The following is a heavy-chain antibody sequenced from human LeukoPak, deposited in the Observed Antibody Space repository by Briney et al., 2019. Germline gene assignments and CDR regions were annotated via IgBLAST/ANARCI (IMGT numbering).Heavy chain of an antibody. CDR2: IIPIFGTA. J-gene: IGHJ6*03. CDR3: AWGGYHYYYYMDV. D-gene: IGHD3-16*01. Sequence: SVKVSCKASAYPFSIYGISWVRQAPGQGLEWMGGIIPIFGTANYAQKFQGRVTITADKSTSTAYMELSSLRSEDTAVYYCAWGGYHYYYYMDVWGKGTTVTVSS. CDR1: AYPFSIYG. V-gene: IGHV1-69*06.